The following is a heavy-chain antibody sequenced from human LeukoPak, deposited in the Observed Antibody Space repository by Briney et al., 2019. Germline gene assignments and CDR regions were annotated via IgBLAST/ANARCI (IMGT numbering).Heavy chain of an antibody. J-gene: IGHJ6*03. CDR1: GFTFSSYG. V-gene: IGHV3-21*01. Sequence: PGGSLRLSCGASGFTFSSYGMNWVRQAPGKGLEWVSSISSSSSYIYYADSVKGRFTISRDNAKNSLYLQMNSLRAEDTAVYYCARERVRGAKLGYYYYYYMDVWGKGTTVTISS. D-gene: IGHD3-10*01. CDR2: ISSSSSYI. CDR3: ARERVRGAKLGYYYYYYMDV.